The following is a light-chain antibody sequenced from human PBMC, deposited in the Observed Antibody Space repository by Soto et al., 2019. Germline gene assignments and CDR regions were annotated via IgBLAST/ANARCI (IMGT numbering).Light chain of an antibody. CDR1: QTISSW. CDR2: KAS. Sequence: DIQMTQSPSTLSGSVGDRVTITCRASQTISSWLAWYQQKPGKAPKLLIYKASTLKSGVPSRFSGSGSGTEFTLTISSLQPDDFATYYCQQYNSPFTFGPGTKVDIK. J-gene: IGKJ3*01. V-gene: IGKV1-5*03. CDR3: QQYNSPFT.